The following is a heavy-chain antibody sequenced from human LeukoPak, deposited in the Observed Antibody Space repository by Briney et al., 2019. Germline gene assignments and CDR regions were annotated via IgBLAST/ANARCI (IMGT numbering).Heavy chain of an antibody. V-gene: IGHV1-8*01. CDR2: MNPNSGNT. J-gene: IGHJ5*02. Sequence: ASVKVSCKASGYTFTSYDINWVRQATGQGLEWMGWMNPNSGNTGYAQKFQGRVTMTRNTSISTAYMELSNLRSEDTAVYYCARGRRGSSGWYVGFDPWGQGALVTVSS. D-gene: IGHD6-19*01. CDR3: ARGRRGSSGWYVGFDP. CDR1: GYTFTSYD.